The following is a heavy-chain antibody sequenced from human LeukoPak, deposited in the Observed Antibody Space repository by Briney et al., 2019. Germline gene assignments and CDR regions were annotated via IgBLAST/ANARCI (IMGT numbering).Heavy chain of an antibody. D-gene: IGHD2-2*01. CDR2: INSDGSST. V-gene: IGHV3-74*01. J-gene: IGHJ3*02. CDR3: AKGTDGNDAFDI. CDR1: GFTFSSYW. Sequence: GGSLRLSCAASGFTFSSYWMHWVRHAPGKGLVWVSRINSDGSSTSYADSVKGRFTISRDNAKNTLYLQMNSLRAEDTAVYYCAKGTDGNDAFDIWGQGTMVTVSS.